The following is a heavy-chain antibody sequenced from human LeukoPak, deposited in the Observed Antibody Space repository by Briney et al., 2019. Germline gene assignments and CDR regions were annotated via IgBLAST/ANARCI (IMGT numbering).Heavy chain of an antibody. Sequence: PSQTLSLTCTVSGGSISSGSYYWSWIRQPAGTGLEWIGRIYTSGSTNYNPSLKSRVTISVDTSKNQFSLKLSSVTAADTAVYYCARDQGSLWFGELYYFDYWGQGTLVTVSS. V-gene: IGHV4-61*02. CDR3: ARDQGSLWFGELYYFDY. D-gene: IGHD3-10*01. CDR2: IYTSGST. CDR1: GGSISSGSYY. J-gene: IGHJ4*02.